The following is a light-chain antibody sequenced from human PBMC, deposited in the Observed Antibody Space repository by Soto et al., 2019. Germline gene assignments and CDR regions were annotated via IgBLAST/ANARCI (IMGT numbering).Light chain of an antibody. CDR1: QSISSY. CDR3: QQSYRTPHT. Sequence: DIQMTQSPSSLSASVGDRVTITCRASQSISSYLNWYQQKPRKAPKLLIYAASSLQSGVPSRFSCSGSGTAFTLTISTLQPEDFATYYCQQSYRTPHTFGGGTKVEIK. V-gene: IGKV1-39*01. J-gene: IGKJ4*01. CDR2: AAS.